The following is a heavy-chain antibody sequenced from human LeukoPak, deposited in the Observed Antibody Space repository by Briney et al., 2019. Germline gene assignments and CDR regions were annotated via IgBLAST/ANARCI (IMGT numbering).Heavy chain of an antibody. V-gene: IGHV3-21*01. Sequence: GGSLRLSCGASGFTFSSYSMNWVRHAPAKGLEWVSSISSSSSYIYYADSVKGRFTISRDNARNSLYLQINSLRAEEMALYYWATTGYSYGYGHFQHWGQGTLVTVSS. D-gene: IGHD5-18*01. CDR1: GFTFSSYS. CDR2: ISSSSSYI. CDR3: ATTGYSYGYGHFQH. J-gene: IGHJ1*01.